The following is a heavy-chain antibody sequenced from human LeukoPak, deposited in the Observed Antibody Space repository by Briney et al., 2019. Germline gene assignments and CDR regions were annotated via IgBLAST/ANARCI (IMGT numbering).Heavy chain of an antibody. D-gene: IGHD6-19*01. CDR2: VSPASGNT. Sequence: ASVKVSCKASGYSFTNHGISWVRQAPGQGLEWMGWVSPASGNTISAQSLQDRVTMTTDTSTNTAFLELRSLRSDDTALYYCARDVPGWGGFDVWGQGTMVTVTS. CDR1: GYSFTNHG. J-gene: IGHJ3*01. V-gene: IGHV1-18*01. CDR3: ARDVPGWGGFDV.